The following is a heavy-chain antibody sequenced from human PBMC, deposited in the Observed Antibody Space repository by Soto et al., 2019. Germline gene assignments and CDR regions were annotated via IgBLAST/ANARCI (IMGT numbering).Heavy chain of an antibody. V-gene: IGHV4-59*12. CDR2: ILHTGRA. Sequence: SETLSLTCFFSGGPLTTNYWSWIRQPPGKGLEWIGYILHTGRANFNPSLMGRASMSIDTSKSQFSLNLTPVTAADTAVYYCASMTYGYHFDYWGEGSRVTVPS. CDR3: ASMTYGYHFDY. J-gene: IGHJ4*02. CDR1: GGPLTTNY. D-gene: IGHD5-12*01.